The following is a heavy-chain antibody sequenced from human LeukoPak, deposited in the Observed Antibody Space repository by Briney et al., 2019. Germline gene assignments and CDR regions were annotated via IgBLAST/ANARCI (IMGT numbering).Heavy chain of an antibody. V-gene: IGHV3-11*01. CDR1: GFTFSDLF. CDR3: ARGHFGLGV. CDR2: ISNSGNTI. Sequence: GGSLRLSCAASGFTFSDLFVSWIRQAPGRGVEWVSYISNSGNTIYYADSVKGRFTISRDNVKKTVNLQMNSLRAEDTAMYYCARGHFGLGVWGQGTTVTVSS. J-gene: IGHJ6*02.